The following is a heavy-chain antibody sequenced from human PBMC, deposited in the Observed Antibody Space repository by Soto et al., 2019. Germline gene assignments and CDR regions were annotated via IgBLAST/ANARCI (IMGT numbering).Heavy chain of an antibody. J-gene: IGHJ6*02. CDR3: ARNPCGGSGGSCYSGGYYYYYSGMDV. Sequence: PSETLSLTCAFSGCSISSGNYSWSWIRQPPGKGLEWIGYIYHSGSTYYNPSLKSRVTISVDRSKNQFSLKLSSVTAADTAVYYCARNPCGGSGGSCYSGGYYYYYSGMDVWGQGTTVTVSS. V-gene: IGHV4-30-2*02. CDR1: GCSISSGNYS. D-gene: IGHD2-15*01. CDR2: IYHSGST.